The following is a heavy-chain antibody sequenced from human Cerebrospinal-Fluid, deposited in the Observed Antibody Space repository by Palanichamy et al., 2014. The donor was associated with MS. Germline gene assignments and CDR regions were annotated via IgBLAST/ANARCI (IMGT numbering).Heavy chain of an antibody. J-gene: IGHJ4*02. CDR3: ARRDNWKGALDG. Sequence: QLLLQESGPGLVKPSETLSLTCTVSADSLSSSDYYWGWIRQPPGKGLEWIGSIYYSGTTYYTPSLKSRVTISVDTPKRQFSLRLRSVTAADTAIYYCARRDNWKGALDGWGQGALVTVFS. V-gene: IGHV4-39*01. CDR1: ADSLSSSDYY. CDR2: IYYSGTT. D-gene: IGHD1-1*01.